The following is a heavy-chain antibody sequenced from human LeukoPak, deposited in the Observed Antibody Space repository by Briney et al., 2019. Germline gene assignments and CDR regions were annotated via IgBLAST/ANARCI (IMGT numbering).Heavy chain of an antibody. J-gene: IGHJ4*02. V-gene: IGHV3-11*04. CDR1: GFTSSDYY. CDR2: VSSSGTTI. CDR3: ANPPAGKTQYSSSWYGHYFDY. Sequence: PGGSLRLSCAASGFTSSDYYMSWVRQSPRKGLEWVAYVSSSGTTIYYADSVKGRFTISRDNSKNTLYLQMNSLRAEDTAVYYCANPPAGKTQYSSSWYGHYFDYWGQGTLVTVSS. D-gene: IGHD6-13*01.